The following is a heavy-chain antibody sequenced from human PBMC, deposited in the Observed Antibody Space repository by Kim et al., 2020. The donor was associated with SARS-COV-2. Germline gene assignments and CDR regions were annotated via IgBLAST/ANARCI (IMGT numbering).Heavy chain of an antibody. D-gene: IGHD2-21*01. J-gene: IGHJ1*01. Sequence: GGSLRLSCAASGFTFSSYAMSWVRQAPGKGLEWVSAISGSGGSTYYADSVKGRFTISRDNSKNTLYLQMNSLRAEETAGYYCAKPGDPNGDFQHWGQGTLVTVSS. CDR1: GFTFSSYA. CDR3: AKPGDPNGDFQH. V-gene: IGHV3-23*01. CDR2: ISGSGGST.